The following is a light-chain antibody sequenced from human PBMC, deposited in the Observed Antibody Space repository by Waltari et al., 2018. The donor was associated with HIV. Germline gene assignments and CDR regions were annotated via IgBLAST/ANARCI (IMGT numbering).Light chain of an antibody. CDR3: MQSLQSPWT. CDR1: QNLLHSNGNNY. Sequence: IVLTQSPVSLPVTPGEPASISCRSSQNLLHSNGNNYLEVYVQRPGQSPQRLIYLGTGRASGVPDRLSGRGSGTDFTLRFSRVAAEDVGVYYCMQSLQSPWTFGQGTQVDI. V-gene: IGKV2-28*01. J-gene: IGKJ1*01. CDR2: LGT.